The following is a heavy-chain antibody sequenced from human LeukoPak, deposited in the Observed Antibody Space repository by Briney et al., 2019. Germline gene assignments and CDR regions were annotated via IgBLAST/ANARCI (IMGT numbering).Heavy chain of an antibody. D-gene: IGHD3-22*01. CDR1: GYTFTSYG. J-gene: IGHJ3*02. Sequence: ASVKVSCKASGYTFTSYGISWVRQAPGQGLEWMGWISAYNSNTNYAQKLQGRVTMTTDTSTSTAYMELRSLRSDDTAVYYCARDLVRSGYYNDAFDIWGQGTMVTVSS. CDR2: ISAYNSNT. CDR3: ARDLVRSGYYNDAFDI. V-gene: IGHV1-18*01.